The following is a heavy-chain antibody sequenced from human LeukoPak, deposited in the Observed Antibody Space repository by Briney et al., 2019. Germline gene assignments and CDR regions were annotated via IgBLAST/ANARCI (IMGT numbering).Heavy chain of an antibody. V-gene: IGHV1-2*02. J-gene: IGHJ4*02. CDR1: GFTFTVYN. Sequence: GASVKVSCKASGFTFTVYNIHWVRQAPGQGLEWMGWINPNSGGTNYAQKFQGRVTMTRDTSISTAYMELSRLRSDDTAVYYCARGAAVAGTLARVWGQGTLVTVSS. D-gene: IGHD6-19*01. CDR2: INPNSGGT. CDR3: ARGAAVAGTLARV.